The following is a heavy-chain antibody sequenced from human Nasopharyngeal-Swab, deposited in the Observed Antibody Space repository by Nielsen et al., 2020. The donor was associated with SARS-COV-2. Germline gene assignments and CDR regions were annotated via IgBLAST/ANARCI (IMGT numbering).Heavy chain of an antibody. V-gene: IGHV4-34*01. CDR2: INHSGST. Sequence: WIRQPPGKGLEWIGEINHSGSTNYNPSLKSRVTISVDTSKNQFSLKLSPVTAADTAVYYCASVGSSSWYQLWFDPWGQGTLVTVSS. CDR3: ASVGSSSWYQLWFDP. J-gene: IGHJ5*02. D-gene: IGHD6-13*01.